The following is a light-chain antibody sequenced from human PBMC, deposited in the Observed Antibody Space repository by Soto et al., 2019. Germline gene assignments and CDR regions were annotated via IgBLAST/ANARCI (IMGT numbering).Light chain of an antibody. J-gene: IGKJ4*01. Sequence: AIQMTPSPSSLFASIGDRGTITCRASQAIRNDLAWYQQKPGKAPNLLIYAASHLQSGVPSRFSGSGSGTDFTLIISSLQPEDFATYYCLQDYSYPLTFGGGTKVDIK. CDR2: AAS. V-gene: IGKV1-6*01. CDR1: QAIRND. CDR3: LQDYSYPLT.